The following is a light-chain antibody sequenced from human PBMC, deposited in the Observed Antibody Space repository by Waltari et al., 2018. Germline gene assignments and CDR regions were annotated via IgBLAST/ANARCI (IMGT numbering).Light chain of an antibody. J-gene: IGKJ3*01. CDR3: QQLNSYPLS. CDR1: QGISSY. V-gene: IGKV1-9*01. Sequence: IQLTQSPSSLSASVGDRVTIPCRASQGISSYLAWYQQQPGKAPALLIYAASTLQSGVPSRFSGSGSGTDFPLTISSLQPDDFATYYCQQLNSYPLSFGPGTKVDVK. CDR2: AAS.